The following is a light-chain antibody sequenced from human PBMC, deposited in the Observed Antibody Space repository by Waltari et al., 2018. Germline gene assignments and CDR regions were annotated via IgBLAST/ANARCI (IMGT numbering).Light chain of an antibody. Sequence: EIVLTQSPGTLSVSPGERVTVSCRASQTITGSWLTWYHQKPGQAPRLLIYGASNRAPGIPDRFSGSGSGTDFTLTISRLEPEDSAVYYCHQYDGSVVTFGGGTKVEIK. J-gene: IGKJ4*01. V-gene: IGKV3-20*01. CDR1: QTITGSW. CDR2: GAS. CDR3: HQYDGSVVT.